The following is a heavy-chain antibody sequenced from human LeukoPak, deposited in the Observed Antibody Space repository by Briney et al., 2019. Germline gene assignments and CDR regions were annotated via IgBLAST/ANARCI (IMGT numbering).Heavy chain of an antibody. Sequence: GGSLRLSCAASGFTFSSYWMHWVRQAPGKGLVWVSRINSDGSSTSYADSVKGRFTISRDNAKNTLCLQMNSLRAEDTAVYYCARSDYDFWSGYYRLFDPWGQGTLVTVSS. CDR1: GFTFSSYW. D-gene: IGHD3-3*01. V-gene: IGHV3-74*01. J-gene: IGHJ5*02. CDR2: INSDGSST. CDR3: ARSDYDFWSGYYRLFDP.